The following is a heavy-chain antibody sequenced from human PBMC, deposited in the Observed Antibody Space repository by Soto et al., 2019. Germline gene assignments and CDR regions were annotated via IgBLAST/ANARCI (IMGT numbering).Heavy chain of an antibody. J-gene: IGHJ4*02. D-gene: IGHD1-1*01. CDR2: IYYSGST. Sequence: QLQLQDSGPGLVKPSETLSLTCTVSGVSISSNTYYWGWIRQPPGKGLEWIGSIYYSGSTYYNPSLKSRVTISADTSKNQFSLKLSSVAAADTAVYYCATGRGGVERQGRAYFDYWGQGALVTVSS. CDR3: ATGRGGVERQGRAYFDY. CDR1: GVSISSNTYY. V-gene: IGHV4-39*01.